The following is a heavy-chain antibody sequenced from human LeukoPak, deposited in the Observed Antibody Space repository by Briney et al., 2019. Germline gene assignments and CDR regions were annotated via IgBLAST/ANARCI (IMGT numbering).Heavy chain of an antibody. CDR3: ARYSWSASTPGSWFDP. J-gene: IGHJ5*02. Sequence: SSETLSLTCTVSGGSVSSYFWSWIRQPPGKGLEWIGYIYNNGNNNYNPSLKNRISISVDTSKNQISLKLSSVTAADTALYYCARYSWSASTPGSWFDPWGQGTLVTVSS. CDR1: GGSVSSYF. V-gene: IGHV4-59*08. CDR2: IYNNGNN. D-gene: IGHD2-15*01.